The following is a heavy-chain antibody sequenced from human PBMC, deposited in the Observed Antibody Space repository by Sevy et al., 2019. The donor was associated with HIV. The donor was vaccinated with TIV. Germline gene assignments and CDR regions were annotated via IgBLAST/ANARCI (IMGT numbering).Heavy chain of an antibody. D-gene: IGHD2-8*01. V-gene: IGHV3-21*04. Sequence: GGSLRLSCAASGFPFSKYSMSCIRQTPGKGLEWVATFSFGCGQINYTDSVKGRFTISRDDSRNTFYLQMNSLRSDDTAIYYCAREGCTRPHDYWGQGTVVTVSS. CDR2: FSFGCGQI. J-gene: IGHJ4*02. CDR3: AREGCTRPHDY. CDR1: GFPFSKYS.